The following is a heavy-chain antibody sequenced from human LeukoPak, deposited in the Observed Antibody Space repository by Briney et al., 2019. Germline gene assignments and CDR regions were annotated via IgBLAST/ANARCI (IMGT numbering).Heavy chain of an antibody. CDR1: GGSFSGYY. Sequence: SETLSLTCAVYGGSFSGYYWSWIRQPPGKGLEWIGEINHSGSTNYNPSPKSRVTISVHTSKNQFSLRLSSVTAADTAVYYCAGSGWFSPEYFQHWGQGTLVTVSS. CDR2: INHSGST. V-gene: IGHV4-34*01. D-gene: IGHD6-19*01. CDR3: AGSGWFSPEYFQH. J-gene: IGHJ1*01.